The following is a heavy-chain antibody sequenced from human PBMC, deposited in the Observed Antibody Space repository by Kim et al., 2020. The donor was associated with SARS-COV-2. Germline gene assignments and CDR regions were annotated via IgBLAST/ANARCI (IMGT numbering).Heavy chain of an antibody. CDR3: ARHGGFYYYGMDV. Sequence: YNPSLKRRVTVSADTSKNLFSLKLSSVTAADTAVYYCARHGGFYYYGMDVWGQGTTVTVSS. J-gene: IGHJ6*02. V-gene: IGHV4-39*01. D-gene: IGHD2-15*01.